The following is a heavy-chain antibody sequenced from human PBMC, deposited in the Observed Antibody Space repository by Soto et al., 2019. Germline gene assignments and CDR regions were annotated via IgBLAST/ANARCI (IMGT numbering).Heavy chain of an antibody. Sequence: EVQLLESGGGLVQPGGSLRLSCAASGFTFSTYAMTWVRQAPGKGLKWVSALSASGATTYHADSVKGRFNISRDNSVNTLYLQMNSLRAEDTAVYYCAKGLSGSQYYYYGVDVWGQGTRVTVSS. D-gene: IGHD1-26*01. V-gene: IGHV3-23*01. CDR1: GFTFSTYA. CDR2: LSASGATT. CDR3: AKGLSGSQYYYYGVDV. J-gene: IGHJ6*02.